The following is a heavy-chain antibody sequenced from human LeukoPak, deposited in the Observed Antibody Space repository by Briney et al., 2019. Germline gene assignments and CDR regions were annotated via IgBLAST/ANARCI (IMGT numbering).Heavy chain of an antibody. J-gene: IGHJ4*02. Sequence: RTSETLSLTCAVYGGSFSGYYWSWIRQPPGKGLEWIGEINHSGSTNYNPSLKSRVTISVDTSKNQFSLKLSSVTAADTAVYYCARVLYSSSSEVVDYWGQGTLVTVSS. V-gene: IGHV4-34*01. CDR1: GGSFSGYY. CDR3: ARVLYSSSSEVVDY. CDR2: INHSGST. D-gene: IGHD6-6*01.